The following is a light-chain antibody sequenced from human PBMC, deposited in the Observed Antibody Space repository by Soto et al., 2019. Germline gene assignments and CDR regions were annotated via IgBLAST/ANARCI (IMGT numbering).Light chain of an antibody. Sequence: EIVMTQSPATLSVSPGERAALSCRASQSLANSFIAWYQQKPGQAPRLLIYDASNRATGIPARFSGSGSGTDFTLTISSLEPEDSAIYYCQQRSSWHTFGQGTKVDIK. V-gene: IGKV3D-11*02. CDR2: DAS. J-gene: IGKJ1*01. CDR3: QQRSSWHT. CDR1: QSLANSF.